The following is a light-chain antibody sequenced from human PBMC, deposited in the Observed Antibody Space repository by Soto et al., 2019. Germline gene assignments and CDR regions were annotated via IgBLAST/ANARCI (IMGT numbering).Light chain of an antibody. V-gene: IGKV3-20*01. CDR1: QSIINNF. J-gene: IGKJ1*01. Sequence: EIVLTQSPGTLSLSPGEGATLSCRASQSIINNFLAWYQQKPGQTPRLLIYCASTRTTGIPDRFSGSGSGADFTLTISRLAPEDFAVFYCLQYDDSSPTFGQGTKVEIK. CDR3: LQYDDSSPT. CDR2: CAS.